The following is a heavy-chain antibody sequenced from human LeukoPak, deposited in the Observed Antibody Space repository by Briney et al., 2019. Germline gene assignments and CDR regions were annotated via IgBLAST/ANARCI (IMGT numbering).Heavy chain of an antibody. J-gene: IGHJ4*02. Sequence: GASVKLSCKASGGTFSSYAISWVRQAPGEGLGWMGRIITIFGTPNYAQKFQGRFTINTDQSTSTAYMELSSLRPEDTAVYYCARGGGITGTEFDYWGQGTLVTVSS. CDR3: ARGGGITGTEFDY. CDR1: GGTFSSYA. CDR2: IITIFGTP. V-gene: IGHV1-69*05. D-gene: IGHD1/OR15-1a*01.